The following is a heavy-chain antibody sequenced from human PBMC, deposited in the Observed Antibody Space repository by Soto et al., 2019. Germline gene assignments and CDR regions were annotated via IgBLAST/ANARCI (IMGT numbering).Heavy chain of an antibody. Sequence: EVQLVESGGGLVQPGGALRLSCDASGFTFSSNGMNWVRQAPGKGLEWVSFISIGSSTINYADSVRGRFTISRDNAKNSLYLQMNSLRDEDTAEYYCARDLGVYDSDIRTHIPHLDSWGQGTLVTVSS. V-gene: IGHV3-48*02. CDR1: GFTFSSNG. CDR3: ARDLGVYDSDIRTHIPHLDS. D-gene: IGHD3-22*01. J-gene: IGHJ4*02. CDR2: ISIGSSTI.